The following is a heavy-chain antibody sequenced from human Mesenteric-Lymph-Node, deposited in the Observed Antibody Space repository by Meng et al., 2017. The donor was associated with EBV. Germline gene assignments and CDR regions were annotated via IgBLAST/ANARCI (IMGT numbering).Heavy chain of an antibody. CDR3: ARITFGGAIGD. D-gene: IGHD3-16*02. V-gene: IGHV4-61*01. Sequence: QVQMKESGPGLVKPSETLSLTCNVSGDSVSSGNNYWSWIRQSPGRGLEWIGNIYFTGSTFYNPALKSRVTISVDKSKNQFSLKVNSLTAADTAVYYCARITFGGAIGDWGQGTLVTVSS. CDR2: IYFTGST. CDR1: GDSVSSGNNY. J-gene: IGHJ4*02.